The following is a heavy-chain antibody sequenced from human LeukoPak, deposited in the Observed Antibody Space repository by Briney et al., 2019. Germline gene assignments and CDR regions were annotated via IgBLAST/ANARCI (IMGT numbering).Heavy chain of an antibody. CDR1: GGTFSSYA. J-gene: IGHJ4*02. Sequence: ASVKVSCKASGGTFSSYAISWVRQAPGQGLEWMGGIIPIFGTANYAQKFQGRVTITTDESTSTAYMELSSLRSEDTAVYYCAGTVAGHLFFDYWGQGTLVTVSS. CDR3: AGTVAGHLFFDY. D-gene: IGHD6-19*01. V-gene: IGHV1-69*05. CDR2: IIPIFGTA.